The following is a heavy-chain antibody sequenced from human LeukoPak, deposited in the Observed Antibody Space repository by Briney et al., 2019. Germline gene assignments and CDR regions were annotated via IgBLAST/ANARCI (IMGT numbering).Heavy chain of an antibody. V-gene: IGHV4-30-4*01. CDR3: ARDRDMYYFDY. J-gene: IGHJ4*02. CDR2: IYYSGST. CDR1: GGSISSGDYY. Sequence: PSQTLSLTCTVSGGSISSGDYYWSWIRQPPGKGLEWIGYIYYSGSTYYNPSLKSRVTIPVDTSKNQFSLKLSSVTAADTAVYYCARDRDMYYFDYWGQGTLVTVSS.